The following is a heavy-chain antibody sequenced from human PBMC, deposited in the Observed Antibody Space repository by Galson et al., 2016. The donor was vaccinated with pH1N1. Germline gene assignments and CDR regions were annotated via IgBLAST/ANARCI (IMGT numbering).Heavy chain of an antibody. J-gene: IGHJ5*02. Sequence: SVKVSCKVSGYSLSELSIHWVRQAPGKGLEWMGGFDPEDGETIYAQKFQGRVTVTEDTSTDTAYMELIALRSEDTAVYYCARVSRDGYETGGWFDPGGQGTLVTVSS. CDR3: ARVSRDGYETGGWFDP. V-gene: IGHV1-24*01. CDR2: FDPEDGET. D-gene: IGHD5-24*01. CDR1: GYSLSELS.